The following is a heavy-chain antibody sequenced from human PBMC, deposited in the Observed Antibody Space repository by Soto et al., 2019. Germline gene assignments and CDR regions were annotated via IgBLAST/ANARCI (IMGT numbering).Heavy chain of an antibody. J-gene: IGHJ5*02. CDR3: LKRRLHTASFHL. CDR2: TSPSGNNI. Sequence: PGGSLRLSCAASGFAFSSHSMYWVRQAPGKGLEWLSYTSPSGNNIQYADSVRGRFTISRDNARNSVSLQMNSLRDGDTAVYYFLKRRLHTASFHLWGQGPLGTV. CDR1: GFAFSSHS. D-gene: IGHD6-25*01. V-gene: IGHV3-48*02.